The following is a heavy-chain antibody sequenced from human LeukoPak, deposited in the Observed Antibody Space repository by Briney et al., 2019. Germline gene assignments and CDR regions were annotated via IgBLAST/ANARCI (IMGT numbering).Heavy chain of an antibody. CDR3: AKDTPHGYCSSTSCYTGIDY. J-gene: IGHJ4*02. CDR2: ISWNSGSI. D-gene: IGHD2-2*02. CDR1: GFTFDDYA. V-gene: IGHV3-9*01. Sequence: PGGSLRLSCAASGFTFDDYAMHWVRQAPGKGLEWVSGISWNSGSIGYADSVKGRFTISRDNAKNSLYLQMNSLRAEDTALYYCAKDTPHGYCSSTSCYTGIDYWGQGTLVTVSS.